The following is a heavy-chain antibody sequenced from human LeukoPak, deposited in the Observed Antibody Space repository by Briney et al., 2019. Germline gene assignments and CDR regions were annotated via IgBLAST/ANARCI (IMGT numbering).Heavy chain of an antibody. D-gene: IGHD3-3*01. J-gene: IGHJ4*02. CDR1: GFTFTDYY. Sequence: LRLSCAASGFTFTDYYMSWIRQAPGKGLEWIGYIYYSGSTHYNPSLKSRVNISMDPSKNQFSLRLSSVTAADTAVYYCARVELRFLDMDYWGLGTLVTVSS. V-gene: IGHV4-31*02. CDR2: IYYSGST. CDR3: ARVELRFLDMDY.